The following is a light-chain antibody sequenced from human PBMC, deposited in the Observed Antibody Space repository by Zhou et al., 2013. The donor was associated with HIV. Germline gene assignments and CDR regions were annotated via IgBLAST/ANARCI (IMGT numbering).Light chain of an antibody. CDR2: AAS. Sequence: DIQMTQSPSSLSASVGDRVTITCRASQSISRFLNWYQQKPGKAPKLLIYAASSLQSGVPSRFSGSGSGTDFTLTISSLQPEDFATYYCQQGYSTLTFGGGTKVEIK. CDR1: QSISRF. CDR3: QQGYSTLT. J-gene: IGKJ4*01. V-gene: IGKV1-39*01.